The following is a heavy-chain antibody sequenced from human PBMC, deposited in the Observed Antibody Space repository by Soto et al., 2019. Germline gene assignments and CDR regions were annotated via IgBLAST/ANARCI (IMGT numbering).Heavy chain of an antibody. Sequence: PSETLSLTCAVYGGSFSGYYWNWIRQPPGKGLEWIGEINHSGSTNYNPSLKSRVTISVDTSKNQFSLKLSSVTAADTAVYYCARQRIMITFGGVIVIPYYYYGMDVWGQGTTVTVSS. CDR1: GGSFSGYY. CDR3: ARQRIMITFGGVIVIPYYYYGMDV. D-gene: IGHD3-16*02. V-gene: IGHV4-34*01. CDR2: INHSGST. J-gene: IGHJ6*02.